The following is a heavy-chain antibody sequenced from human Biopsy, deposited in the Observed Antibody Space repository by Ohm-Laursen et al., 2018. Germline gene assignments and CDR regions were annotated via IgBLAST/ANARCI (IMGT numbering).Heavy chain of an antibody. D-gene: IGHD4-17*01. CDR3: AKPADSYGSEFYFDY. CDR2: INTSGGST. CDR1: GFTFSSYA. V-gene: IGHV3-23*01. Sequence: SLRLSCAASGFTFSSYAMTWVRQAPGKGLEWVSVINTSGGSTHYAVSVNGHFTISRDNSKNTLYLRMNSLRAEDTAVYYCAKPADSYGSEFYFDYWGQGTLVTVSS. J-gene: IGHJ4*02.